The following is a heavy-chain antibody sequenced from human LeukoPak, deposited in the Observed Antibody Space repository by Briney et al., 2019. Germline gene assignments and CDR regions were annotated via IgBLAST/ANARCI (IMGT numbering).Heavy chain of an antibody. CDR2: LYHSGTS. V-gene: IGHV4-59*08. D-gene: IGHD4-17*01. Sequence: PSETLSLTCSVSGGSIRNYYWSWIRQPPGKGLEWIGYLYHSGTSSHNPSLQSRVTISIDTSKNQVSLRLKSVTAADTAIYFCATLFRVPSVTTHWYFDLWGRGTLVTVSS. CDR1: GGSIRNYY. CDR3: ATLFRVPSVTTHWYFDL. J-gene: IGHJ2*01.